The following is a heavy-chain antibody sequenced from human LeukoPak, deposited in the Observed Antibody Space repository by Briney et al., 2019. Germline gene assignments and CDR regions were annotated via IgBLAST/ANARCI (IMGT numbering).Heavy chain of an antibody. V-gene: IGHV4-59*08. D-gene: IGHD6-13*01. CDR2: IYYSGST. CDR1: GDSISSYY. J-gene: IGHJ4*02. CDR3: ARHPSYSSSPALFDY. Sequence: SETLSLTCTVSGDSISSYYWSWIRQPPGKGLEWIGYIYYSGSTNYNPSLKSRVTISVDTSKNQFSLKLSSVTAADTAVYYCARHPSYSSSPALFDYWGQGTLVTVSS.